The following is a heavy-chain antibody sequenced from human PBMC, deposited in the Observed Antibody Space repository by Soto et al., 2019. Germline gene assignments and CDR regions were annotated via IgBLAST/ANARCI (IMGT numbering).Heavy chain of an antibody. J-gene: IGHJ6*02. V-gene: IGHV1-46*01. D-gene: IGHD2-21*02. CDR1: GYTFTSYY. CDR2: INPSGGST. CDR3: ARGGMVVVTDYYYYYGMDV. Sequence: ASVKVSCKASGYTFTSYYMHWVRQAPGQGLEWMGIINPSGGSTSCAQKFQGRVTMTRDTSTSTVYMELSSLRSEDTAVYYCARGGMVVVTDYYYYYGMDVWGQGNTVTVSS.